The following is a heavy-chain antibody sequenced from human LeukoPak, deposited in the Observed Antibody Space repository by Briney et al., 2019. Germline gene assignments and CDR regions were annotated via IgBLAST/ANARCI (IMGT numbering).Heavy chain of an antibody. CDR2: IIPILGIA. CDR3: ASLRGSYKVWYFDL. V-gene: IGHV1-69*04. Sequence: GASVKVSCKASGGTFSSYAISWVRQAPGQGLEWMGRIIPILGIANYAQKFQGRVTITADKSTSTAYMELSSLRSEDTAVYYCASLRGSYKVWYFDLWGRGTLVTVSS. D-gene: IGHD1-26*01. J-gene: IGHJ2*01. CDR1: GGTFSSYA.